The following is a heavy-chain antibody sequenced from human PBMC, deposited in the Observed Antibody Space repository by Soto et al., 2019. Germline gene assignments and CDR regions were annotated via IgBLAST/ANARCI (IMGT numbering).Heavy chain of an antibody. Sequence: GLVKLSCMSSGYTFTSYDINWVRQATGQGLEWMGWMNPNSGNTGYEQKFQGRVTITRNTPISTAYMELSSLRSEDTAVYYCARATDYDDFWSGYYYYMDVWGKGTTVTYSS. CDR2: MNPNSGNT. V-gene: IGHV1-8*01. J-gene: IGHJ6*03. CDR1: GYTFTSYD. D-gene: IGHD3-3*01. CDR3: ARATDYDDFWSGYYYYMDV.